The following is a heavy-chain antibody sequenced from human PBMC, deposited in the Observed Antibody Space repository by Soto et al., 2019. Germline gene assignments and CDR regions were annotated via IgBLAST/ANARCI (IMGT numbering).Heavy chain of an antibody. CDR1: GFTFSSYW. CDR2: IKQDGSEK. J-gene: IGHJ4*02. V-gene: IGHV3-7*01. Sequence: GGSLRLSCAASGFTFSSYWMSWVRQAPGKGLEWVANIKQDGSEKYYVDSVKGRFTISRDNAKNSLYLQMNSLRAEDTAVYYCARTPLVATIMFDYWGQGTLVTVSS. CDR3: ARTPLVATIMFDY. D-gene: IGHD5-12*01.